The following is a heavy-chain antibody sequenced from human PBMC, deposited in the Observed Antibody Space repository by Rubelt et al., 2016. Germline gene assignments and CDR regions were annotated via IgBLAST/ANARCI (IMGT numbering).Heavy chain of an antibody. J-gene: IGHJ3*02. CDR2: IYSSGSI. Sequence: QMQLQQWGAGLLKPSGTLSLTCAVYGGSFSGYYWGWLRQPPGKGLEWIGSIYSSGSIFYNPSLMSRATKSVATSKNQFSLKLTPVTAADTAVYYCARQEIAVVPAAIGAFDIWGQGTMVTVSS. D-gene: IGHD2-2*02. CDR1: GGSFSGYY. CDR3: ARQEIAVVPAAIGAFDI. V-gene: IGHV4-34*01.